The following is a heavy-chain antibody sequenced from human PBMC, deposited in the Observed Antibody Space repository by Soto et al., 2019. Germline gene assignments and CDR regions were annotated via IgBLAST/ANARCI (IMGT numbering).Heavy chain of an antibody. CDR3: AKDWSGAFDI. Sequence: EVQLLESGGGLVQPGGSLRLSCAASGFTFSSYAMSWVRQAPGKGLEWVSAISGSGGSTYYADSVKGRFTISRDNSKNTLDLQMNSLRAEDTAGDYCAKDWSGAFDIWGQGTMVTVSS. CDR2: ISGSGGST. V-gene: IGHV3-23*01. D-gene: IGHD3-3*01. J-gene: IGHJ3*02. CDR1: GFTFSSYA.